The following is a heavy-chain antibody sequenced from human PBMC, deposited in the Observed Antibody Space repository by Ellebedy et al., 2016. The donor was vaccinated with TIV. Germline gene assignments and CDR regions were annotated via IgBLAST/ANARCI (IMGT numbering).Heavy chain of an antibody. CDR2: ISGSGGST. V-gene: IGHV3-23*01. J-gene: IGHJ5*02. D-gene: IGHD1-14*01. Sequence: GESLKISXAASGFTFSSYAMSWVRQAPGKGLEWVSAISGSGGSTYYADSVKGRFTISRDNSKNTLYLQMNSLRAEDTAVYYCARDLRAGMIDPWGQGTLVTVSS. CDR3: ARDLRAGMIDP. CDR1: GFTFSSYA.